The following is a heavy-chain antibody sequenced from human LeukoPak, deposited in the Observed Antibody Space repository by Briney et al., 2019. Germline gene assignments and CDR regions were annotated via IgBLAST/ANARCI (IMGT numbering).Heavy chain of an antibody. Sequence: SVKVSCKASGGTFSSYAISWVRQAPGQGLEWMGGIIPIFGTANYAQKFQGRVTITTDESTSTAYMELSSQRSEDTAVYYCASHSYGLYYYYYYMDVWGKGTTVTVSS. V-gene: IGHV1-69*05. D-gene: IGHD5-18*01. CDR1: GGTFSSYA. CDR2: IIPIFGTA. J-gene: IGHJ6*03. CDR3: ASHSYGLYYYYYYMDV.